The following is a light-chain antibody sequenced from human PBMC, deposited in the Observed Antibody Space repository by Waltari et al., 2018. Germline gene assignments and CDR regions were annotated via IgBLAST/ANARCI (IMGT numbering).Light chain of an antibody. CDR2: WAS. CDR3: HQFWTTPYT. Sequence: DIVMTQSPDSLAVSLGERATINCKSSQSLLYRSNNKNYLAWYQQKPGQPPKLLIYWASARESGVPDRFSGSVSGTDFTLTISCLQAEDVAVYYCHQFWTTPYTFCQGTMLEIK. CDR1: QSLLYRSNNKNY. V-gene: IGKV4-1*01. J-gene: IGKJ2*01.